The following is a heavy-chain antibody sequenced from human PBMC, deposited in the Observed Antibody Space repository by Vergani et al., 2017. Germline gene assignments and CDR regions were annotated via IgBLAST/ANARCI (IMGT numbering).Heavy chain of an antibody. Sequence: QLQLQESGPGLVKPSETLSLTCTVSGGSISSSSYYWGWIRQPPGKGLEWIGSIYYSGSTYYNPSLKSRVTISEDTSKNQFSLKLSSVTAADTAVYYCAGVLLGHRFFDPGAREPWSPSPQ. J-gene: IGHJ5*02. CDR3: AGVLLGHRFFDP. V-gene: IGHV4-39*07. CDR2: IYYSGST. D-gene: IGHD3-10*01. CDR1: GGSISSSSYY.